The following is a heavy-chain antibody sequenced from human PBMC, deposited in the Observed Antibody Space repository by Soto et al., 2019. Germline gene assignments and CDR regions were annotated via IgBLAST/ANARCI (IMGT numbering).Heavy chain of an antibody. CDR3: ARVDYGDYYYYYGMDV. CDR1: GFTFSSYA. D-gene: IGHD4-17*01. J-gene: IGHJ6*02. CDR2: ISYDGSNK. Sequence: QVQLVESGGGVVQPGRSLRLSCAASGFTFSSYAMHWVRQAPGKGLEWVAVISYDGSNKYYADSVKGRFTISRDNSKNTLHLQMNSLRAEDTAVYYCARVDYGDYYYYYGMDVWGQGTTVTVSS. V-gene: IGHV3-30-3*01.